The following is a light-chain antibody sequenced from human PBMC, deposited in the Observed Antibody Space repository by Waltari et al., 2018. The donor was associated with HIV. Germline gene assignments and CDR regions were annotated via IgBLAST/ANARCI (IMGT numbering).Light chain of an antibody. Sequence: QSVLTQPPSASGTPGQRVTISCSGRSSNIGSNTVNWYQQLPGTAPKPLIYSNNQRPSGVPDRFSGSKSGTSASLAISGLQSEDEADYYCAAWDDSLNGAVFGGGTQLTVL. J-gene: IGLJ7*01. V-gene: IGLV1-44*01. CDR3: AAWDDSLNGAV. CDR2: SNN. CDR1: SSNIGSNT.